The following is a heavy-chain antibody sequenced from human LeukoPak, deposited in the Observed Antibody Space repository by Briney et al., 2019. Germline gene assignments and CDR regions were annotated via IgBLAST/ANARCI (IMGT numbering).Heavy chain of an antibody. V-gene: IGHV3-21*01. CDR3: ARDDFNDPFDY. J-gene: IGHJ4*02. CDR1: GFTFSSYS. CDR2: ISSSSSYI. D-gene: IGHD3-3*01. Sequence: GGSLRLSCAASGFTFSSYSMNWVRQAPGKGLEWVSSISSSSSYIYYADSVKGRFTISRDNAKNSLYLQMNSLRAEDTAVYYCARDDFNDPFDYWGQGTLATVSS.